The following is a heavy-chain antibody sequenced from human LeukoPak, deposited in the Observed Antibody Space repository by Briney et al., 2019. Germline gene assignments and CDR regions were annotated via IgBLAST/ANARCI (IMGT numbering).Heavy chain of an antibody. CDR1: GGSFSGYY. CDR2: INHSGST. D-gene: IGHD1-26*01. V-gene: IGHV4-34*01. CDR3: ASFGDRGIEGAYYFDY. Sequence: SETLSLTCAVYGGSFSGYYWSWIRQPPGKGLEWIGEINHSGSTNYNPSLKSRVTISVDTSKNQFSLKLSSVTAADTAVYYCASFGDRGIEGAYYFDYWGQGTLVTVSS. J-gene: IGHJ4*02.